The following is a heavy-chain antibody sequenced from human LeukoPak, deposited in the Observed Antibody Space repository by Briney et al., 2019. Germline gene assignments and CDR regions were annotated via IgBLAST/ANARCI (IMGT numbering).Heavy chain of an antibody. Sequence: GGSLRLSCAASGFTFSSYEMNWVRQAPGKGLEWVSYISSSGSTIYYADSVKGRFTISRDNAKNSLYLQMNSLRAEDTAVYYCARGNYSNYLIGPLYYYYYMDVWGKGTTVTVSS. D-gene: IGHD4-11*01. V-gene: IGHV3-48*03. CDR3: ARGNYSNYLIGPLYYYYYMDV. CDR1: GFTFSSYE. CDR2: ISSSGSTI. J-gene: IGHJ6*03.